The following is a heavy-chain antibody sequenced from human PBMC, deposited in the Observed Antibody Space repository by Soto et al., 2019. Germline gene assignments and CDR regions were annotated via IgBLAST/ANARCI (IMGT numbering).Heavy chain of an antibody. CDR1: GGTFSSYA. V-gene: IGHV1-69*01. CDR2: IIPIFGTA. CDR3: ARVLRRMYCSGGSCYSAAFDI. J-gene: IGHJ3*02. Sequence: CKASGGTFSSYAISWVRQAPGQGLEWMGGIIPIFGTANYAQKFQGRVTITADESTSTAYMELSSLRSEDTAVYYCARVLRRMYCSGGSCYSAAFDIWGQGTMVTVSS. D-gene: IGHD2-15*01.